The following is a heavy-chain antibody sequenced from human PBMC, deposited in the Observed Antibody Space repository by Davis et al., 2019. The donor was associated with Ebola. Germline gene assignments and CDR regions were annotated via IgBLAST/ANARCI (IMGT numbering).Heavy chain of an antibody. V-gene: IGHV5-10-1*01. Sequence: GESLKISCKGSGYSFTSYWINWVRQMPGKGLEWMGRIYPSDSYANYSPSFQGHVTISADKSISTAYLQWSSLKASDTAMYYCATQKYYYYGMDVWGQGTTVTVSS. CDR2: IYPSDSYA. CDR1: GYSFTSYW. J-gene: IGHJ6*02. CDR3: ATQKYYYYGMDV.